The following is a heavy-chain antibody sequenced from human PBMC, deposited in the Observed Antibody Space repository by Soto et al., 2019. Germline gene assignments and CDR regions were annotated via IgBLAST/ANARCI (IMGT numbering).Heavy chain of an antibody. Sequence: SETLSLTCTVSGDSISSYYWSWIRQPPGKGLEWVGYIYYSGNTNYNPSLKSRLTISVDTSKNQFSLKLSSVTAADTAVYYCARGRRVVTSWFDPWGQGTLVTVSS. V-gene: IGHV4-59*01. CDR2: IYYSGNT. CDR3: ARGRRVVTSWFDP. D-gene: IGHD2-15*01. J-gene: IGHJ5*02. CDR1: GDSISSYY.